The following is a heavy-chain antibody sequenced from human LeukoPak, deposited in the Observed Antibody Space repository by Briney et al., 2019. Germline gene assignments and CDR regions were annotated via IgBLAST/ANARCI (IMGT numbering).Heavy chain of an antibody. CDR1: GFTFSSYW. CDR2: IKQDGSEK. Sequence: GSLRLSCAASGFTFSSYWMSWVRQAPGKGLEWVANIKQDGSEKYYVDSVKGRLTISRDNAKNSLYLQMNSLRAEDTAVYYCARFVWVGASIDYWGQGTLVTVSS. V-gene: IGHV3-7*01. D-gene: IGHD1-26*01. CDR3: ARFVWVGASIDY. J-gene: IGHJ4*02.